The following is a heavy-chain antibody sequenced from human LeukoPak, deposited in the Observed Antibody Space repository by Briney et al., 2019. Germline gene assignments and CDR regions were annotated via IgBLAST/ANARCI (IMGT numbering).Heavy chain of an antibody. V-gene: IGHV4-4*07. CDR2: IYTSGST. D-gene: IGHD2-21*01. CDR3: AGAYCGGDCYQVDY. CDR1: GGSISSYY. J-gene: IGHJ4*02. Sequence: PSETLSLTCTVSGGSISSYYWSWIRQPAGKGLEWIGRIYTSGSTNYNPSLKSRVTMSVDTSKNQFSLKLSSVTAADTAVYYCAGAYCGGDCYQVDYWGQGTLVTVSS.